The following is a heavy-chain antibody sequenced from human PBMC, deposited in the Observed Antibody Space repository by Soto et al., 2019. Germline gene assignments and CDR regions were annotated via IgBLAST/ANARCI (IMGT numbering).Heavy chain of an antibody. D-gene: IGHD6-6*01. Sequence: GESLKISCNGSGYSFTSYWIGWVRQMPWKGLEWMGIIYPGDSDTRYSPSFQGQVTTSADKSISTAYLQWSSLKASDTAMYYCARTLIAAYYYYGMDVWGQGTKVTVSS. J-gene: IGHJ6*02. CDR1: GYSFTSYW. CDR3: ARTLIAAYYYYGMDV. V-gene: IGHV5-51*01. CDR2: IYPGDSDT.